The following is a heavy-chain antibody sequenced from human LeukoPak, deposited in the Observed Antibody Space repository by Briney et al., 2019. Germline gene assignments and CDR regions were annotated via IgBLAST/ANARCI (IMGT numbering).Heavy chain of an antibody. Sequence: GGSLRLSCATSGFTFSTYGMHWVRQAPGKGLEWVAFIWFDGSNEDYADSVKGRFTISRDNSKNTLYLQMNSLRAEDTAVYYCARTATFRYCSSTSCYWWDAFDIWGQGTMVTVSS. CDR1: GFTFSTYG. D-gene: IGHD2-2*01. CDR2: IWFDGSNE. J-gene: IGHJ3*02. V-gene: IGHV3-30*02. CDR3: ARTATFRYCSSTSCYWWDAFDI.